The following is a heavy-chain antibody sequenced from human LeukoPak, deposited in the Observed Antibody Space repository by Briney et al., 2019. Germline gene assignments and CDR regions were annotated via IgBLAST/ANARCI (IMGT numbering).Heavy chain of an antibody. D-gene: IGHD5-18*01. CDR1: GFTVSSNS. J-gene: IGHJ3*02. CDR3: ARDYHVGGYSYNDAFDI. V-gene: IGHV3-53*01. CDR2: IYSVNT. Sequence: GGSLRLSCTVSGFTVSSNSMSWVRQAPGKGLEWVSFIYSVNTHYSDSVKGRFTISRDNSKNTLYLQMNSLRAEDTAVYYCARDYHVGGYSYNDAFDIWGQGTMVTVSS.